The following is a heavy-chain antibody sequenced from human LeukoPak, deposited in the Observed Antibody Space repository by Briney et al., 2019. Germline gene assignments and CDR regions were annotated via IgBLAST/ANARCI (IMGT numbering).Heavy chain of an antibody. V-gene: IGHV4-39*07. CDR3: ARAYYDFWSGIED. CDR2: NYYSGNT. CDR1: GGSISTSAYY. Sequence: SETLSLTCIVSGGSISTSAYYWGWIRQPPGEGLQWIGSNYYSGNTYYNSSLKSRVTISVDTSTSQFSLKLSSVTAADTAVYYCARAYYDFWSGIEDWGQGTLVTVSS. D-gene: IGHD3-3*01. J-gene: IGHJ4*02.